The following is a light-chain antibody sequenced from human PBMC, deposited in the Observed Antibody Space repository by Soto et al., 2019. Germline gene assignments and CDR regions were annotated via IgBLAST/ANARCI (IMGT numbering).Light chain of an antibody. V-gene: IGLV4-60*03. J-gene: IGLJ3*02. Sequence: QLVLTQSSSASASLGSSVKLTCTLSSGHSSYIIAWHQQQPGKAPRYLMKLEGSGSYNKGSGVPDRFSGSSSGAYRYLTISNLQSEDEADYYCETWDSNTWVFGGGTKLTVL. CDR2: LEGSGSY. CDR1: SGHSSYI. CDR3: ETWDSNTWV.